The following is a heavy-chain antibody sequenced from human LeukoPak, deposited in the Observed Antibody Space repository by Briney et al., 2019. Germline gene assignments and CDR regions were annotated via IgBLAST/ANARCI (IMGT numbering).Heavy chain of an antibody. CDR3: AAPGYSSGWYYPFFQY. D-gene: IGHD6-13*01. CDR1: GFTVSSNY. CDR2: IYSGGST. V-gene: IGHV3-66*02. J-gene: IGHJ4*02. Sequence: GGSLRLSCAASGFTVSSNYMSWVRQAPGKGLEWVSVIYSGGSTYYADSVKGRFTISRDNSKNTLYLQMNSLRAEDTAVYYCAAPGYSSGWYYPFFQYWGQGTLVTVSS.